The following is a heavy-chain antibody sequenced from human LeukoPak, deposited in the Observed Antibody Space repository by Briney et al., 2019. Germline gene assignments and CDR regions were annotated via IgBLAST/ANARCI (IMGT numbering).Heavy chain of an antibody. D-gene: IGHD3-10*01. V-gene: IGHV4-34*01. J-gene: IGHJ4*02. CDR1: GGSFSGYY. Sequence: ETLSLTCAVYGGSFSGYYWSWIRQPPGKGLEWIGEINHSGSTNYNPSLKSRVTISVDTSKNQFSLKLSSVTAADTAVYYCARQMVRGVIGYWGQGTLVTVSS. CDR3: ARQMVRGVIGY. CDR2: INHSGST.